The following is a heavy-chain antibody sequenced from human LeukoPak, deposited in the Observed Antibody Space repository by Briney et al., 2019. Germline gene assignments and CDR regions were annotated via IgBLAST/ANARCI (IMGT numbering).Heavy chain of an antibody. V-gene: IGHV3-7*01. CDR2: IRQDGGAK. J-gene: IGHJ3*02. CDR3: ARERPAAASAFDI. D-gene: IGHD6-13*01. CDR1: GFIFNDFW. Sequence: PGGSLRLSCTASGFIFNDFWMSWVRQAPGEGLEWVANIRQDGGAKNYVDSVKGRFTISRDNAKNSLYLQMNSLRAEDTAVYYCARERPAAASAFDIWGQGTMVTVSS.